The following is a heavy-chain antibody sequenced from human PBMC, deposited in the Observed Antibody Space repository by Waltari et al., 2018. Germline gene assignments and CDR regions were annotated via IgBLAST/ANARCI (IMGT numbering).Heavy chain of an antibody. D-gene: IGHD5-18*01. CDR2: INVDGSSI. Sequence: EVQLVEAGGDIVQPGGSLRLSCVASGFSFRDYWMHWVRQVPGKGLVWGSRINVDGSSISYSDSVKGRFTISRDNTKNTLYLQLNSLRAEDTAVYYCARKGGRGYTYGPFYYDSWGQGTLVTVSS. V-gene: IGHV3-74*01. CDR3: ARKGGRGYTYGPFYYDS. J-gene: IGHJ4*02. CDR1: GFSFRDYW.